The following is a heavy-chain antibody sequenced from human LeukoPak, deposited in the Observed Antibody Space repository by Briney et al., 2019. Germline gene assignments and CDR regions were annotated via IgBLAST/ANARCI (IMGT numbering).Heavy chain of an antibody. CDR3: AATWEPVPTGGMDV. Sequence: ASVKVSCKASGLTFISSAVQWVRQARGQGLEWIGWIVVDGGNTNYAQKFQERVTITRDMSTSTAYMELSSLRSEDTAVYYCAATWEPVPTGGMDVWGRGTTVTVSS. J-gene: IGHJ6*02. D-gene: IGHD1-26*01. CDR2: IVVDGGNT. V-gene: IGHV1-58*01. CDR1: GLTFISSA.